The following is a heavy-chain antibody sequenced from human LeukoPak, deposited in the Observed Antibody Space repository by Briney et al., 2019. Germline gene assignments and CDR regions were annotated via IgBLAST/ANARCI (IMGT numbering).Heavy chain of an antibody. Sequence: PSETLSLTCTVSGGSISSSSYYWGWIRQPPGKGLEWIGSIYYSGSTYYNPSLKGRVTISVDTSKNQFSLKLSSVTAADTAVYYCARSLRLRYFDWLLIGFDYWGQGTLVTVSS. CDR2: IYYSGST. D-gene: IGHD3-9*01. CDR1: GGSISSSSYY. CDR3: ARSLRLRYFDWLLIGFDY. V-gene: IGHV4-39*07. J-gene: IGHJ4*02.